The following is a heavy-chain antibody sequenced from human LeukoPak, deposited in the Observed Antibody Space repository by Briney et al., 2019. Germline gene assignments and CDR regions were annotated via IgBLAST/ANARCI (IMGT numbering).Heavy chain of an antibody. CDR1: GGSISSGSYY. D-gene: IGHD6-13*01. CDR3: ARENSSLDY. V-gene: IGHV4-61*02. Sequence: SQTLSLTCTVSGGSISSGSYYWSWIRQLAGKGLEWIGRIYTSGSTNYNPSLKSRVTISVDTSKNQFSLKLSPVTAADTAVYYCARENSSLDYWGQGTLVTVSS. J-gene: IGHJ4*02. CDR2: IYTSGST.